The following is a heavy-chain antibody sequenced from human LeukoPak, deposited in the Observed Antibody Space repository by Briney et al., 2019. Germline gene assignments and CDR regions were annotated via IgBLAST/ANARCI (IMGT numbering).Heavy chain of an antibody. D-gene: IGHD2-15*01. CDR3: ARTVVVVVAAEDY. CDR1: GYTFTGYY. CDR2: INPNSGGT. V-gene: IGHV1-2*02. Sequence: GASVKVSCKASGYTFTGYYMHWVRQAPGQGLEWMGWINPNSGGTNYAQKFQGRVTMTTDTSTSTAYMELRSLRSDDTAVYYCARTVVVVVAAEDYWGQGTLVTVSS. J-gene: IGHJ4*02.